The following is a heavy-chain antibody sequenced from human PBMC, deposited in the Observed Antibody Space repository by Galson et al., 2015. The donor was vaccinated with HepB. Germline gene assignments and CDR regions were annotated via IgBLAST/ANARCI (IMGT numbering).Heavy chain of an antibody. D-gene: IGHD1-7*01. CDR1: GFTFSSYA. J-gene: IGHJ4*02. Sequence: SLRLSCAASGFTFSSYAMSWVRQAPGKGLEWVSAISGSGGSTYYADSVKGRFTISRDNSKNTLYLQMNSLRAEDTAVYYCAKDLDITGTTTSGYWGQGTLVTVSS. CDR2: ISGSGGST. V-gene: IGHV3-23*01. CDR3: AKDLDITGTTTSGY.